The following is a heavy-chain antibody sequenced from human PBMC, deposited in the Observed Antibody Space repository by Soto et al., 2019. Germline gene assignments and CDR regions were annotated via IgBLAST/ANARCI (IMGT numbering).Heavy chain of an antibody. V-gene: IGHV1-18*01. Sequence: SLEVSRKASCFTFTSLGICWVGQAPGQGLEWMGWINPYNGNTKYAQKLQGRVTMTIDTSTSTAYMELRSLRSDDTAVYYCARDAAVGLFDYWGQGTLVTVSS. D-gene: IGHD1-26*01. CDR1: CFTFTSLG. CDR2: INPYNGNT. CDR3: ARDAAVGLFDY. J-gene: IGHJ4*02.